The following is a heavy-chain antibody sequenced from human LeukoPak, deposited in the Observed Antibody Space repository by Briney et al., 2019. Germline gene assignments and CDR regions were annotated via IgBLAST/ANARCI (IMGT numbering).Heavy chain of an antibody. V-gene: IGHV4-39*06. Sequence: SETLSLTCTVSGGSIGSSSYYWGWIRQPPGKGLEWIGCIYYRWSTYYNPSLKSRVTISVDTSKNEFALKLSSVTAADTAVYYCARKDIVRMVPASFDPWGQGTLVTVSS. D-gene: IGHD2-8*01. CDR3: ARKDIVRMVPASFDP. CDR2: IYYRWST. CDR1: GGSIGSSSYY. J-gene: IGHJ5*02.